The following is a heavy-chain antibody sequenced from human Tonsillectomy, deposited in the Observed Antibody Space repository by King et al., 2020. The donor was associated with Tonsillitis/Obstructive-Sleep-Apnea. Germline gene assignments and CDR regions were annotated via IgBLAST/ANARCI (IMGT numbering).Heavy chain of an antibody. Sequence: VQLVESGAEVKKPGASVKVSCKAYGYTFTRYYIHWVRQAPGQGLEWLGIINPSDSITTYSQRFQGRVTMTRETSTSTVHMELSSLRSEDTAVYYCARDDRDDRYFDYWGQGTLVTVTS. D-gene: IGHD3-22*01. CDR2: INPSDSIT. CDR1: GYTFTRYY. J-gene: IGHJ4*02. V-gene: IGHV1-46*01. CDR3: ARDDRDDRYFDY.